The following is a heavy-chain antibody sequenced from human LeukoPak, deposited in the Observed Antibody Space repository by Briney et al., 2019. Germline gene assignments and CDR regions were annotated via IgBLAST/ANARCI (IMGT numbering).Heavy chain of an antibody. Sequence: GGSLRLSCAASGFTFSSYAMSWVRQAPGKGLEWVSAISGSGGSTYYADSVKGRFTISRDNSKNTLYLQMNSLRAEDTAVYYCAKVRSGYCSGGSCYSFDYWGQGTLVTVSS. CDR2: ISGSGGST. D-gene: IGHD2-15*01. CDR1: GFTFSSYA. J-gene: IGHJ4*02. V-gene: IGHV3-23*01. CDR3: AKVRSGYCSGGSCYSFDY.